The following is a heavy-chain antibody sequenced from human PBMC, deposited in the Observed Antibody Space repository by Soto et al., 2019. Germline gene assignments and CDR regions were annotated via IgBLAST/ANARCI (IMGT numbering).Heavy chain of an antibody. V-gene: IGHV3-53*01. Sequence: SGGSLRLSCAASGVSVSSNYMSWVRQAPGRGLEWVSVIYSGGSTYYADSVMGRFTISRDNSKNTLYLQMNSLRAEDRAVYYCTRDVISPRHFGYWGQGTLVTVSS. D-gene: IGHD3-10*01. CDR1: GVSVSSNY. CDR3: TRDVISPRHFGY. J-gene: IGHJ4*02. CDR2: IYSGGST.